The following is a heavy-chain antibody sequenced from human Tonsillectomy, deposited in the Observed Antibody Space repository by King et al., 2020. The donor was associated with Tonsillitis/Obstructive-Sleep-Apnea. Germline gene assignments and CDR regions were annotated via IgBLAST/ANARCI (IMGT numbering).Heavy chain of an antibody. V-gene: IGHV4-34*01. CDR3: ARGRSPRGYCSSASCYTNGVKTYYFDY. J-gene: IGHJ4*02. CDR2: INHCGST. Sequence: VQLQQWGAGLLKPSETLSLTCSVYGGSFSGYYWSWIRHPPGKGLEWIGEINHCGSTNSNPSLKIRVTISVDTSKNQFSLKLSSVTAAGTAVYYFARGRSPRGYCSSASCYTNGVKTYYFDYWGQGTLVTVSS. D-gene: IGHD2-2*02. CDR1: GGSFSGYY.